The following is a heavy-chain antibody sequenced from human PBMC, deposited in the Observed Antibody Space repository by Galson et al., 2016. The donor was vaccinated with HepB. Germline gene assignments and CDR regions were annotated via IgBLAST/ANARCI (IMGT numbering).Heavy chain of an antibody. CDR2: ISSSGEHI. D-gene: IGHD1-26*01. CDR1: GFTFSSYG. Sequence: SLRLSCAASGFTFSSYGMHWVRQAPGKGLEWVSSISSSGEHISYADSVKGRFTISRDNSKNTVSLLMSSLRADDTAIYYCAKVGFSDLDYWGQGTLVTVSS. V-gene: IGHV3-23*01. CDR3: AKVGFSDLDY. J-gene: IGHJ4*02.